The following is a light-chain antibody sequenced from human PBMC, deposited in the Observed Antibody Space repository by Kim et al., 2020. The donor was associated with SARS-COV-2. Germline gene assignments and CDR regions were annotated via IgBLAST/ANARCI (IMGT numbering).Light chain of an antibody. CDR2: YDS. CDR1: NIGSKS. J-gene: IGLJ3*02. Sequence: SYELTQPPSVSVATGKTARITCGGNNIGSKSVHWYQQKPGQAPVLVIYYDSDRPSGIPERFSGSNSGNTATLTISRVEAGDEADYYSQVWDSSSDHLVFG. V-gene: IGLV3-21*04. CDR3: QVWDSSSDHLV.